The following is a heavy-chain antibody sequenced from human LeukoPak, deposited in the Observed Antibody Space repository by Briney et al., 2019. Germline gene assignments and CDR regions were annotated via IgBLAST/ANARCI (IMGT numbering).Heavy chain of an antibody. V-gene: IGHV1-69*05. Sequence: SVKVSCKASGGTFSSYAISWVRQAPGQGLEWMGGIIPIFGTANYAQKLQGRVTMTTDTSTSTAYMELRSLRSDDTAVYYCARGPTYDFWSGYYTPRFDPWGQGTLVTVSS. CDR1: GGTFSSYA. CDR3: ARGPTYDFWSGYYTPRFDP. CDR2: IIPIFGTA. J-gene: IGHJ5*02. D-gene: IGHD3-3*01.